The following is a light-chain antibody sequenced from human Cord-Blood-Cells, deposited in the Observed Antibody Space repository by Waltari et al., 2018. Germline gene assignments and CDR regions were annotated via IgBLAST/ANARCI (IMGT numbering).Light chain of an antibody. V-gene: IGLV2-14*01. CDR2: DVS. CDR3: SSYTSSSVV. CDR1: SSAVGGYNY. Sequence: QSALTQPASVSGSPGQSITISCTGTSSAVGGYNYVSWYQQHPGKAPKLMIYDVSNRPSGVSSRFSGSKSGNTASLTISGLQAEDEADYYCSSYTSSSVVFGGGTKLTVL. J-gene: IGLJ2*01.